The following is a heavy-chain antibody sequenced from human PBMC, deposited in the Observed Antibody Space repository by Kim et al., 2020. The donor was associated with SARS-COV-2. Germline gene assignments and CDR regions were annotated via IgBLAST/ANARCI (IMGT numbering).Heavy chain of an antibody. CDR1: GGSISSGGYY. CDR3: ARDAPIYCSSTSCYQPTGWFDP. D-gene: IGHD2-2*01. Sequence: SETLSLTCTVSGGSISSGGYYWSWIRQHPGKGLEWIGYIYYSGSTYYNPSLKSRVTISVDTSKNQFSLKLSSVTAADTAVYYCARDAPIYCSSTSCYQPTGWFDPWGQGTLVTVSS. V-gene: IGHV4-31*03. CDR2: IYYSGST. J-gene: IGHJ5*02.